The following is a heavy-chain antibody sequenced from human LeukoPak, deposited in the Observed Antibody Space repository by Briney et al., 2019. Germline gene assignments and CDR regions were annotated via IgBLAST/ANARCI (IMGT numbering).Heavy chain of an antibody. Sequence: ASVKVSCKASGYTFTGYYMHWVRHAPGQGLEWMGWINPNCGGTNYAQKCQGRVTMTRDTSISTAYMELSRLRSDDTAVYYCARDGSITIFGVVKDYGMDVWGQGTTVTVSS. CDR3: ARDGSITIFGVVKDYGMDV. J-gene: IGHJ6*02. CDR1: GYTFTGYY. CDR2: INPNCGGT. D-gene: IGHD3-3*01. V-gene: IGHV1-2*02.